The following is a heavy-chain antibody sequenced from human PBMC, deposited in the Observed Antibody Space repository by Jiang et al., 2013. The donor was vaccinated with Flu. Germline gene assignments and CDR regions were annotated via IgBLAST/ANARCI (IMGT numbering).Heavy chain of an antibody. V-gene: IGHV5-51*01. CDR1: DTAYLATG. D-gene: IGHD6-6*01. CDR3: ARHISPHSSSSSYYYYGMDV. CDR2: SILVTLIP. J-gene: IGHJ6*04. Sequence: PGESLKISCKGSDTAYLATGSAGCARCPGKAWSGWGSSILVTLIPDTAPSFQGQVTISADKSISTAYLQWSSLKASDTAMYYCARHISPHSSSSSYYYYGMDVWGKGTTVTVSS.